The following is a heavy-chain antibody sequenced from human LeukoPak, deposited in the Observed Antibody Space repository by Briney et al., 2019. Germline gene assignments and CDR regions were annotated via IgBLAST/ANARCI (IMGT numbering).Heavy chain of an antibody. D-gene: IGHD5-18*01. Sequence: SETLSLTCTVSGGSFSSYYWSWIRQPPGKGLEWIGYISYSGSTSYSPPLKSRVTISADTSRNQFSLNVNSVTAADTAVYYCARSVDTVMGFDYWGLGTLVTVSS. CDR1: GGSFSSYY. CDR2: ISYSGST. J-gene: IGHJ4*02. V-gene: IGHV4-59*08. CDR3: ARSVDTVMGFDY.